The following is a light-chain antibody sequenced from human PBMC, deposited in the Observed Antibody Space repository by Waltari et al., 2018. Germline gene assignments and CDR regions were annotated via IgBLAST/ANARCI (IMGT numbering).Light chain of an antibody. Sequence: DIQMTQSPSSLSAFMGASVPITFRNSQIIKNYLHWDPQKPGKPPKLLIYGASSLQSGVPSRFSGSGSGTDFALTINSLQPEDYATYYCQQSYSIPFTFGGGTEVEIK. CDR1: QIIKNY. CDR3: QQSYSIPFT. J-gene: IGKJ4*01. V-gene: IGKV1-39*01. CDR2: GAS.